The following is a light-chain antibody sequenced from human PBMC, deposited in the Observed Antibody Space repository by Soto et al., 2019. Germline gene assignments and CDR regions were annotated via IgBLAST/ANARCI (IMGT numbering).Light chain of an antibody. CDR1: QSVSSSY. CDR2: GAS. J-gene: IGKJ4*01. Sequence: EIVLTQSPGTLSLSPGERATLSCRASQSVSSSYLAWYQQKPGQAPRLLIYGASSRATGIPDRFSGSGSGTDFTLTISRLEHEDVAVYYCHQYGSSPAFGGGTKVEIK. V-gene: IGKV3-20*01. CDR3: HQYGSSPA.